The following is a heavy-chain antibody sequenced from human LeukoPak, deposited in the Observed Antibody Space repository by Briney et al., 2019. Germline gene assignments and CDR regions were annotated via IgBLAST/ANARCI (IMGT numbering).Heavy chain of an antibody. V-gene: IGHV4-59*08. Sequence: SETLSLTCTVSGGSISSYYWSWIRQPPGKGLEWIGYIYYSGSTNYNPSLKSRVTISVDTSKNQFPLKLSSVTAADTAVYYCARGSAAMVNIDYWGQGTLVTVSS. D-gene: IGHD5-18*01. CDR3: ARGSAAMVNIDY. CDR1: GGSISSYY. CDR2: IYYSGST. J-gene: IGHJ4*02.